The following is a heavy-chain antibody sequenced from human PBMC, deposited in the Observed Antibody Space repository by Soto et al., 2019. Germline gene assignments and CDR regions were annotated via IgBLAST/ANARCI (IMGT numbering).Heavy chain of an antibody. CDR2: ISYDGNVA. V-gene: IGHV3-30*18. D-gene: IGHD1-1*01. CDR3: AKEGPITNWYFDY. CDR1: GFTFSSYG. Sequence: QVQLVEAGGGVVQPGGSLRLSCAASGFTFSSYGMHWGRQAPGKGLEWVTVISYDGNVAYYADSVKGRFTISRDNSKNTLYLQMNSLRTEDTAMYYCAKEGPITNWYFDYWGQGTLVTVSS. J-gene: IGHJ4*02.